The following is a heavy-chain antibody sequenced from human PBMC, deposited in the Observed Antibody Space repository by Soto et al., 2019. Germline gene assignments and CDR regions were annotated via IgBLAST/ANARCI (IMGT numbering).Heavy chain of an antibody. CDR2: INPNSGGT. Sequence: ASVKASCKSSGYTFTGYYMHWVRQAPGQGLEWMGWINPNSGGTNYAQKFQGWVTMTRDTSISTAYMELSRLRSDDTAVYYCARDLRVVVVPAAMEGYYYYGMDVWGQGTTVTVSS. CDR3: ARDLRVVVVPAAMEGYYYYGMDV. V-gene: IGHV1-2*04. D-gene: IGHD2-2*01. J-gene: IGHJ6*02. CDR1: GYTFTGYY.